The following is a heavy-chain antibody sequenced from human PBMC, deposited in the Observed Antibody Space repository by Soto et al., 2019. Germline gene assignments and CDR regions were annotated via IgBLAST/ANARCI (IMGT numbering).Heavy chain of an antibody. CDR3: AREVHYGSGSKDSLYYYYGMDV. CDR2: IYYSGST. Sequence: PSETLSLTCTVNGDSVSSESRFWSWIRQPPGKGLEWIGYIYYSGSTNYNPSLKSRVTISVDTSKNQFSLKLSSVTAADTAVYYCAREVHYGSGSKDSLYYYYGMDVWGQGTTVTVSS. D-gene: IGHD3-10*01. J-gene: IGHJ6*02. CDR1: GDSVSSESRF. V-gene: IGHV4-61*01.